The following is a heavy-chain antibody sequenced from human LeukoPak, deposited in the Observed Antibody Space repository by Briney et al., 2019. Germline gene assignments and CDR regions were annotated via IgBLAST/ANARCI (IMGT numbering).Heavy chain of an antibody. V-gene: IGHV3-48*01. CDR3: ARDRGIPAAPNLNDAFYI. Sequence: GGSLRLSCAASGFTFSSYSMNWVRQAPGKGLEWVSYISCSSSTIYYADSVKGRFTISRDNAKNSLYLQMNSLRAEDTAVYYFARDRGIPAAPNLNDAFYIWGQGTKVTVSS. J-gene: IGHJ3*02. CDR2: ISCSSSTI. D-gene: IGHD6-13*01. CDR1: GFTFSSYS.